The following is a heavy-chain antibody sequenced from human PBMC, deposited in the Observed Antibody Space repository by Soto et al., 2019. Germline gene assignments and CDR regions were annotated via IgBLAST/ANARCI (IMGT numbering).Heavy chain of an antibody. CDR2: IKSKTDGGTT. V-gene: IGHV3-15*07. Sequence: PGGSLRLSCAASGFTFSNAWMNWVRQAPGKGLEWVGRIKSKTDGGTTDYAAPVKGRFTISRDDSKNTLYLQMNSLKTEDTAVYYCTTDLEPALPPVDYWGQGTLVTVSS. CDR3: TTDLEPALPPVDY. D-gene: IGHD2-2*01. J-gene: IGHJ4*02. CDR1: GFTFSNAW.